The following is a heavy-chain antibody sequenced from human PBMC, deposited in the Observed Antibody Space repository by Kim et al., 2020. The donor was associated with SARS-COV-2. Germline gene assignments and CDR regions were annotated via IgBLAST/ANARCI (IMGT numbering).Heavy chain of an antibody. D-gene: IGHD6-13*01. CDR2: IYTSGST. V-gene: IGHV4-4*07. CDR3: ARDFRGAAVKGVYNWFDP. Sequence: SETLSLTCTVSGGSISSYYWSWIRQPAGKGLEWIGRIYTSGSTNYNPSLKSRVTMSVDTSKNQFSLKLSSVTAADTAVYYCARDFRGAAVKGVYNWFDPWGQGTLVTVSS. J-gene: IGHJ5*02. CDR1: GGSISSYY.